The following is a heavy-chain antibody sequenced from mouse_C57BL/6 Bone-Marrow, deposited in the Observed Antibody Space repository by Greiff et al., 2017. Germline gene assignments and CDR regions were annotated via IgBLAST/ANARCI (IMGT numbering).Heavy chain of an antibody. CDR2: ISDGGSYT. Sequence: EVKVEESGGGLVKPGGSLKLSCAASGFTFSSYAMSWVRQTPEKRLEWVATISDGGSYTYYPDNVKGRFTISRGNAKNNLYLQMSHLKSEDTAMYYCAREGDYDAGWYFDVWGTGTTVTVSS. J-gene: IGHJ1*03. D-gene: IGHD2-4*01. CDR1: GFTFSSYA. V-gene: IGHV5-4*01. CDR3: AREGDYDAGWYFDV.